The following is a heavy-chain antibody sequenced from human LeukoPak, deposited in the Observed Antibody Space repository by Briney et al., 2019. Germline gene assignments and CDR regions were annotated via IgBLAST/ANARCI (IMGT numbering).Heavy chain of an antibody. CDR2: IQNDGSNE. CDR1: GFTFSSYE. V-gene: IGHV3-30*02. J-gene: IGHJ6*03. CDR3: AKDRCSNGIGCYYYYMDV. D-gene: IGHD2-8*01. Sequence: GGSLRLSCAASGFTFSSYEMNWVRQAPGKGLEWVAYIQNDGSNEQYADSVKGRFSISRDSSKNILYLQMNSLRAEDTAVYYCAKDRCSNGIGCYYYYMDVWGKGTTVTISS.